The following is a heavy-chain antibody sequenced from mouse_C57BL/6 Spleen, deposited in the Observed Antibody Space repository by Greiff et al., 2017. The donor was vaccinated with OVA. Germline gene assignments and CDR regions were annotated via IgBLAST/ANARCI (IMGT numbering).Heavy chain of an antibody. Sequence: EVHLVESGGGLVKPGGSLKLSCAASGFTFSDYGMHWVRQAPEKGLEWVAYISSGSSTIYYADTVKGRFTISRDNAKNTLCLHMTSLRSEDTAMYDCARGDNYYYYAMDYWGQGTSVTVSS. CDR2: ISSGSSTI. V-gene: IGHV5-17*01. CDR1: GFTFSDYG. CDR3: ARGDNYYYYAMDY. J-gene: IGHJ4*01. D-gene: IGHD2-12*01.